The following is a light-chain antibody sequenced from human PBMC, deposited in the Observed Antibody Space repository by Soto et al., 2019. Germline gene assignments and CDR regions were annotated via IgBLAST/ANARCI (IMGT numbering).Light chain of an antibody. V-gene: IGKV1-5*03. CDR2: QAS. J-gene: IGKJ4*01. CDR1: QTISYW. Sequence: DIQMTQSPSTVSASVGDRVTITCRASQTISYWLAWYQQKPGKAPKVLIYQASTLKSGVPSRFSGSGSRTEFTLTINSLQPDDFASYYCLQYQSYPVTFGGGTKVEI. CDR3: LQYQSYPVT.